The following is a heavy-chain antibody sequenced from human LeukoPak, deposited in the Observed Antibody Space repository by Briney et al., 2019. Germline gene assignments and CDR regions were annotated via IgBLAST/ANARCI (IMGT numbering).Heavy chain of an antibody. CDR2: INPSGGST. CDR3: ARAVFDY. V-gene: IGHV1-46*01. CDR1: GYSFTSYY. Sequence: GASVKVSCKASGYSFTSYYMHWVRQAPGQGLEWMGIINPSGGSTNYAQKFQGRVTMTRDMSTSTVYMEPSSLRSEDTAVYYCARAVFDYWGQGTLVTVSS. J-gene: IGHJ4*02.